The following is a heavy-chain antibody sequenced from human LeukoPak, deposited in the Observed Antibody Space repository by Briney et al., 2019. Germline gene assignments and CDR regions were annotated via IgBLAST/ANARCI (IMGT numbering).Heavy chain of an antibody. V-gene: IGHV3-23*01. CDR2: ISGSGGGT. Sequence: PGGSLRLSCAASGFTFSSYAMSWVRQAPGKGLEWVSAISGSGGGTYYADFVKGRFAISRDNSKNTLYLQMNSLRAEDSAVYYCVQEGPRGLAFDVWGQGTKVTVSS. J-gene: IGHJ3*01. CDR3: VQEGPRGLAFDV. CDR1: GFTFSSYA.